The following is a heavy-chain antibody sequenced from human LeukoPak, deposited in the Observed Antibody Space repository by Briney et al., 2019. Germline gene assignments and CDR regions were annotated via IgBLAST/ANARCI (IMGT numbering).Heavy chain of an antibody. CDR2: IYNDGRA. CDR3: AKGSYYDSSGSFYFDY. CDR1: GFTVSSNY. Sequence: GGSLRLSCAAFGFTVSSNYMSWVRQAPGKGLEWVSVIYNDGRAYYADSVKGRFTISRDNSKNTLYVQVNSLGTEDTAAYYCAKGSYYDSSGSFYFDYWGQGTLVTVSS. V-gene: IGHV3-53*01. J-gene: IGHJ4*02. D-gene: IGHD3-22*01.